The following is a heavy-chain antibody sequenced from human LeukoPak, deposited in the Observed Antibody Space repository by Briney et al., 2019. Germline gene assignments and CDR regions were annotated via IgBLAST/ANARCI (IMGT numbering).Heavy chain of an antibody. J-gene: IGHJ4*02. CDR2: ISGSSSSI. Sequence: GGSLRLSCAASGFTFSDYSMTWVRQAPGKGLEWVSSISGSSSSIYYADSVKGRFTISRDNAKNSLYLQMNSLRAEDTAVYYCAREQAIDAFDYWGQGTLVTVSS. CDR1: GFTFSDYS. CDR3: AREQAIDAFDY. V-gene: IGHV3-21*01.